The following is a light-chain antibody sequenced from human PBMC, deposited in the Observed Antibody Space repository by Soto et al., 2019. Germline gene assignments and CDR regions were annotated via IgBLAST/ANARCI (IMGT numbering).Light chain of an antibody. CDR2: DSS. V-gene: IGKV3D-15*01. J-gene: IGKJ2*01. CDR1: QSVGSH. CDR3: QQYVTSPYT. Sequence: VMTQSPATLSVSPGERATLSCRASQSVGSHLAWYQQKPGQAPRLLIHDSSTRATGIPATFSGSGSGTEFTLTISSLQSEDFAVYYCQQYVTSPYTFGQGARLDFK.